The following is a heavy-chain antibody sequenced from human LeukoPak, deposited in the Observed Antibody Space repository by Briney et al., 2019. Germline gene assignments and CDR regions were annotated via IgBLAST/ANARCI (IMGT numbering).Heavy chain of an antibody. Sequence: ALVKVSCKASGYTFTGYYMHWVRQAPGQGLEWMGWINPNSGGTNYAQKFQGRVTMTRDTSISTAYMELSRLRSDDTAVYYCASTTYSSSSPDYWGQGTLVTVSS. CDR1: GYTFTGYY. CDR3: ASTTYSSSSPDY. J-gene: IGHJ4*02. D-gene: IGHD6-6*01. CDR2: INPNSGGT. V-gene: IGHV1-2*02.